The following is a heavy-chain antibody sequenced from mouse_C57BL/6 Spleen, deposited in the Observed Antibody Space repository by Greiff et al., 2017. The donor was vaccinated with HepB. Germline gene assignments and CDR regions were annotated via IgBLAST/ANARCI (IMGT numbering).Heavy chain of an antibody. CDR2: IWSDGST. V-gene: IGHV2-6-1*01. D-gene: IGHD1-1*01. CDR3: ARQYYGSSWYAMDY. J-gene: IGHJ4*01. Sequence: QVQLKESGPGLVAPSQSLSITCTVSGFSLTSYGVHWVRQPPGKGLEWLVVIWSDGSTTYNSALKSRLSISKDNSKSQVFLKMNSLQTDDTAMYYCARQYYGSSWYAMDYWGQGTSVTVSS. CDR1: GFSLTSYG.